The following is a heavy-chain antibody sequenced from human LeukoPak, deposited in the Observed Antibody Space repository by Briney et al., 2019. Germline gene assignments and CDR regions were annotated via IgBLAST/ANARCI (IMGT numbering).Heavy chain of an antibody. CDR3: ARVVYDSSTYPKSYFDF. Sequence: SETLSLTCTVSGGSISSSSYYWGWIRQPPGKGLEWIGSIYYRGITYYNPSLKSRVTISVDTSKNQFSLKLSSVTAADTAVYYCARVVYDSSTYPKSYFDFWGQGTLVTVSS. D-gene: IGHD3-22*01. J-gene: IGHJ4*02. V-gene: IGHV4-39*07. CDR2: IYYRGIT. CDR1: GGSISSSSYY.